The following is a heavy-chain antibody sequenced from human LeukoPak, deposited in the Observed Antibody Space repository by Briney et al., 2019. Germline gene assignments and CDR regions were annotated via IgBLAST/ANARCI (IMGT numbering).Heavy chain of an antibody. V-gene: IGHV3-23*01. D-gene: IGHD6-13*01. J-gene: IGHJ4*02. Sequence: GGSLRLSCAASGITFAANAMSWVRQAPGKGLEWVSSFSGTITKIYYANSVRGRFTISRDNSRDTLYLQMNNLRAEDTAMYYCVNHRAGSAWFTLHDWGPGTWVTVSS. CDR1: GITFAANA. CDR2: FSGTITKI. CDR3: VNHRAGSAWFTLHD.